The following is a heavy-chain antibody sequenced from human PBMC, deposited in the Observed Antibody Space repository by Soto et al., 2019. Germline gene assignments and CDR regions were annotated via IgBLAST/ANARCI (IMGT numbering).Heavy chain of an antibody. CDR2: ISYDGSNK. CDR1: GFTFSSYG. CDR3: AKDRSATIPTLFDY. D-gene: IGHD5-12*01. Sequence: GGSLRLSCAASGFTFSSYGMHWVRQAPGKGLEWVAVISYDGSNKYYADSVKGRFTISRDNSKNTLYLQMNSLRAEDTAIYYCAKDRSATIPTLFDYWGQGTLVTVSS. J-gene: IGHJ4*02. V-gene: IGHV3-30*18.